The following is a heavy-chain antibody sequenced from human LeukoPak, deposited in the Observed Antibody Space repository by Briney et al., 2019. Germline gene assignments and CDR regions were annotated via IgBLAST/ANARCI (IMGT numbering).Heavy chain of an antibody. CDR3: ARLAGDGHPPPDVFDP. CDR1: GGSISSYY. J-gene: IGHJ5*02. D-gene: IGHD3-16*01. V-gene: IGHV4-59*01. CDR2: IYYSGST. Sequence: SETLSLTCTVSGGSISSYYWSWIRQPPGKGLEWIGYIYYSGSTNYNPSPKSRVTISVDTSQNQFSLKLSSVTAADTAVYYCARLAGDGHPPPDVFDPWGQGTLVTVSS.